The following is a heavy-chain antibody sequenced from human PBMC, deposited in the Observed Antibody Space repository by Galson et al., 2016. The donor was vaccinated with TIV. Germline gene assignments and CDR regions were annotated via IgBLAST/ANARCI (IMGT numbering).Heavy chain of an antibody. CDR1: GYTFTGYY. CDR2: IDPNSGGT. D-gene: IGHD3-22*01. J-gene: IGHJ4*02. CDR3: ATVAWFPGLSLDS. V-gene: IGHV1-2*02. Sequence: SCKASGYTFTGYYMHWVRQAPGQGLEWMGWIDPNSGGTNYAQKFQGRVTRTSDTSIITAYMEVTRLTSDDTAIYYCATVAWFPGLSLDSWGQGTLVTVSS.